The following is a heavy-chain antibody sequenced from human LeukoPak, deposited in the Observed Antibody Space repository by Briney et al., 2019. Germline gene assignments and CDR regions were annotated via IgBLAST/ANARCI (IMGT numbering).Heavy chain of an antibody. J-gene: IGHJ6*02. V-gene: IGHV3-23*01. CDR2: ISGSGGST. D-gene: IGHD2-15*01. CDR1: GFTFSSYA. Sequence: GGSLRLSCAASGFTFSSYAMSWVRQAPGKGLELVSAISGSGGSTSYAASVKGRFTISRDNSKNTLYLQMNSLRAEDTAVYYCAKDGYCSGGSCYSSYGMDVWGQGTTVTVSS. CDR3: AKDGYCSGGSCYSSYGMDV.